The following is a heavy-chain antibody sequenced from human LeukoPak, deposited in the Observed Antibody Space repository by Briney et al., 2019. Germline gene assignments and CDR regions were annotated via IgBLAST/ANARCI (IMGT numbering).Heavy chain of an antibody. CDR3: ARGMEGTTYYDSSGCADY. V-gene: IGHV3-7*03. J-gene: IGHJ4*02. Sequence: GGSLRLSCAASGFSFSSYWMSWVRQAPGKGLEWVATIKPDGSEKYHVDSVKGRFTISRDNAKNSLYLQMNSLRAEDTAVYYCARGMEGTTYYDSSGCADYWGQGTLVTASS. CDR2: IKPDGSEK. D-gene: IGHD3-22*01. CDR1: GFSFSSYW.